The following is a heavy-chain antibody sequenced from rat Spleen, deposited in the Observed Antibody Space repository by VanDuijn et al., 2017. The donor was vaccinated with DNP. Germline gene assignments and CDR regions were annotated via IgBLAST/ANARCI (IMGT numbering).Heavy chain of an antibody. V-gene: IGHV5S13*01. J-gene: IGHJ2*01. Sequence: EVQLVESGGGSVQPGRSLKLSCAASGFTFSNYGMAWVRQAPTKGLEWVASINTDGDSTYYPDSVGGRFTISRDNAENTVYLQMNSLRSEDTATYYCAKGGDYGGFDYWGQGVMVTVSS. CDR2: INTDGDST. D-gene: IGHD1-11*01. CDR3: AKGGDYGGFDY. CDR1: GFTFSNYG.